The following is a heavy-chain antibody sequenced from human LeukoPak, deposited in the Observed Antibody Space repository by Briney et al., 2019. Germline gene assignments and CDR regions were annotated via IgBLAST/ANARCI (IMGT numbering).Heavy chain of an antibody. V-gene: IGHV3-43*01. Sequence: PGGSLRLSCAASGFTFDDYTMHWVRQAPGKGLEWVSLISWDGGSTYYADSVKGRFTISRDNSKNSLYLQMNGLRTEDTALYYCAKDQLPLRSSGLGAIFDYWGQGTLVTVSS. J-gene: IGHJ4*02. CDR2: ISWDGGST. CDR3: AKDQLPLRSSGLGAIFDY. D-gene: IGHD3-16*01. CDR1: GFTFDDYT.